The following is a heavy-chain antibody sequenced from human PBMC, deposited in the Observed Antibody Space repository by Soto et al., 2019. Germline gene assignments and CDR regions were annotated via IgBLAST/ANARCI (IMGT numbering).Heavy chain of an antibody. V-gene: IGHV4-31*03. D-gene: IGHD3-3*01. Sequence: SATLSLTCTVSGGSISSGGYYWSWIRQHPGKGLEWIGYIYYSGSTYYNPSLKSRVTISVDTSKNQFSLKLSSVTAADTAVYYCARFFGVDSWFDPWGQGTLVTVSS. CDR2: IYYSGST. CDR3: ARFFGVDSWFDP. CDR1: GGSISSGGYY. J-gene: IGHJ5*02.